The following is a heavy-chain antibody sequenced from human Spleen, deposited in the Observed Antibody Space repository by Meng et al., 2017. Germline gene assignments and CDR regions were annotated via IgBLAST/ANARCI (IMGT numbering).Heavy chain of an antibody. CDR1: GFTFSSYS. CDR3: AREFNYDSSGYSPDLDY. D-gene: IGHD3-22*01. V-gene: IGHV3-21*01. Sequence: GGSLRLSCAASGFTFSSYSMNWVRQAPGKGLEWVSSISSSSSYIYYADSVKGRFTISRDNAKYSLYLQMKSMRAEDTAVYYCAREFNYDSSGYSPDLDYWGQGTLVTVSS. CDR2: ISSSSSYI. J-gene: IGHJ4*02.